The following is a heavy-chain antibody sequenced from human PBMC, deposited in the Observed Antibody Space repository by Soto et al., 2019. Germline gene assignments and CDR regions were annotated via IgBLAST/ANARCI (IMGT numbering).Heavy chain of an antibody. CDR2: IHGSGGSA. D-gene: IGHD6-19*01. Sequence: EVQLLESGGGLVQPGGSLRLSCAASGFTFRNYAMSWVRQAPGKGLEWVSAIHGSGGSAYYADSVKGRFTVSRDDSKNTLYLQMSSLRVDDTALYYCAKDAVAGNEAWDWFDPWGQGTLVTVSS. CDR1: GFTFRNYA. J-gene: IGHJ5*02. V-gene: IGHV3-23*01. CDR3: AKDAVAGNEAWDWFDP.